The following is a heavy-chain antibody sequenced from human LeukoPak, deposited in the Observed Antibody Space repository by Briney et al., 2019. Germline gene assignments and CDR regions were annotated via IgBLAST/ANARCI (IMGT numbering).Heavy chain of an antibody. CDR2: IKQDGSEK. CDR1: GFTFSSYW. D-gene: IGHD3-16*01. J-gene: IGHJ6*03. V-gene: IGHV3-7*01. CDR3: ARAQSWGGNYYYYYMDV. Sequence: PGGSLRLSCAASGFTFSSYWMSWVRQAPGKGLEWVANIKQDGSEKYYVDSVKGRFTISRDNAKNSLYLQMNSLRAEDTAVYYCARAQSWGGNYYYYYMDVWGKGTTVTISS.